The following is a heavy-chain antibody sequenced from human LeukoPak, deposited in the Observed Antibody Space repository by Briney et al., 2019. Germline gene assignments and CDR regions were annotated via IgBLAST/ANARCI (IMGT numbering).Heavy chain of an antibody. J-gene: IGHJ4*02. CDR3: AGGKYDSSHYQLPFDY. D-gene: IGHD3-22*01. CDR2: IYTSGTT. Sequence: PSETLSLTCTVSGGSISSGTYYWSWIRQPAGKGLEWIGRIYTSGTTNHNPSLKSRVTISLDTSKNQFSLKLTSVTAADTAVYYCAGGKYDSSHYQLPFDYWGQGTLVTVSS. V-gene: IGHV4-61*02. CDR1: GGSISSGTYY.